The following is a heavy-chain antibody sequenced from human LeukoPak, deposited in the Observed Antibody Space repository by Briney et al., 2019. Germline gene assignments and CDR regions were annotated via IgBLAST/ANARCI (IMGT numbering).Heavy chain of an antibody. D-gene: IGHD1-14*01. V-gene: IGHV1-69*04. CDR2: IIPILGIA. CDR3: AREGTPYYYYYGMDV. CDR1: GGTFSSYA. J-gene: IGHJ6*02. Sequence: SVNVSCKASGGTFSSYAISWVRQAPGQGLEWMGRIIPILGIANYAQKFQGRVTITADKSTSTAYMELSSLRSEDTAVYYCAREGTPYYYYYGMDVWGQGTTVTVSS.